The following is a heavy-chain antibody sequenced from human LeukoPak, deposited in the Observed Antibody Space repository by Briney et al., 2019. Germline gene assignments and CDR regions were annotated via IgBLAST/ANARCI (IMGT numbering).Heavy chain of an antibody. CDR2: ISSSSSYI. Sequence: GGSLRLSCAASGFTLSSYSMNWVRQAPGKGLEWVSSISSSSSYIYYADSVKGRFTISRDNSKNTLYLQMNGLRADDTAVYYCLCYYASATFYWGQGTLVTVSS. D-gene: IGHD3-10*01. V-gene: IGHV3-21*04. CDR3: LCYYASATFY. J-gene: IGHJ4*02. CDR1: GFTLSSYS.